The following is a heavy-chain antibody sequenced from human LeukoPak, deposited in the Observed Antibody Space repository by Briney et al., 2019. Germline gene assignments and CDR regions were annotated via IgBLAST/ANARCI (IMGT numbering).Heavy chain of an antibody. CDR1: GYTFTSYA. V-gene: IGHV1-3*01. D-gene: IGHD6-13*01. CDR2: INAGNGNT. J-gene: IGHJ6*02. Sequence: XKXSCKASGYTFTSYAMHWVRQAPGQRLEWMGWINAGNGNTKYSQKFQGRVTITRDTSASTAYMELSSLRSEDTAVYYCARGPIAAAPYYYYGMDVWGQGTTVTVSS. CDR3: ARGPIAAAPYYYYGMDV.